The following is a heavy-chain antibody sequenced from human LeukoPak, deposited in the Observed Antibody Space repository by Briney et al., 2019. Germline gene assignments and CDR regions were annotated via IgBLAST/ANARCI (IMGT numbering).Heavy chain of an antibody. J-gene: IGHJ4*02. CDR2: IYPGDSDT. Sequence: PGGSLRLSCKGSGYSFTSYWIGWVRQMPGKGLEWMGIIYPGDSDTRYSPSFQGQVTISADKSISTAYLQWSSLKASDTAMYYCARLIRYCSGGSSYSVYWYFDYWGQGTLVTVSS. V-gene: IGHV5-51*01. CDR1: GYSFTSYW. CDR3: ARLIRYCSGGSSYSVYWYFDY. D-gene: IGHD2-15*01.